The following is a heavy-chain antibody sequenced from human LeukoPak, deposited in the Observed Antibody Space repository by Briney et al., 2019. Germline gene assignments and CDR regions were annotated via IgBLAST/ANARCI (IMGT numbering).Heavy chain of an antibody. V-gene: IGHV4-30-4*08. Sequence: PSETLSLTCTVSGGSISSGDYYWSWIRQPPGKGLEWIGYIYYSGSTYYNPSLKSRVTISVDTSKNQFSLKLSSVTAADTAVYYCARESTDSSGYLRYFDYWGQGTLVTVSS. CDR3: ARESTDSSGYLRYFDY. CDR1: GGSISSGDYY. CDR2: IYYSGST. D-gene: IGHD3-22*01. J-gene: IGHJ4*02.